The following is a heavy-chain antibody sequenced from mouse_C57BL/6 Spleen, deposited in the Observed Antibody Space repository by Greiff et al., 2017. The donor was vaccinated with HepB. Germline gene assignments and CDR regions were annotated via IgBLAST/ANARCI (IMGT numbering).Heavy chain of an antibody. CDR2: ISDGGSYT. CDR1: GFTFSSYA. D-gene: IGHD2-4*01. V-gene: IGHV5-4*01. J-gene: IGHJ4*01. CDR3: ARDLDYDSTTYYYAMDY. Sequence: VKLVESGGGLVKPGGSLKLSCAASGFTFSSYAMSWVRQTPEKRLEWVATISDGGSYTYYPDNVKGRFTISRDNAKNNLYLQMSHLKSEDTAMYYCARDLDYDSTTYYYAMDYWGQGTSVTVSS.